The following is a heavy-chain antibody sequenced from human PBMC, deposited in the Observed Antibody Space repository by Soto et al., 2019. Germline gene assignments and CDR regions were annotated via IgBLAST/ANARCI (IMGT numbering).Heavy chain of an antibody. CDR2: ISAYNGNT. D-gene: IGHD3-22*01. Sequence: ASVKVSCKASGYTFTSYGISWERQAPGQGLEWMGWISAYNGNTNYAQKLQGRVTMTTDTSTSTAYMALRSLRSDDTAVNYCARVPSRYYYDSSGYYYWGQGTLVTVSS. CDR1: GYTFTSYG. V-gene: IGHV1-18*01. CDR3: ARVPSRYYYDSSGYYY. J-gene: IGHJ4*02.